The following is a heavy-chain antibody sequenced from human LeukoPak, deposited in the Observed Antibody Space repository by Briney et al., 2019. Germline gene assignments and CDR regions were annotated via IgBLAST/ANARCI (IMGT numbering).Heavy chain of an antibody. J-gene: IGHJ4*02. CDR3: ARGSHRIAVAGSYGLDY. V-gene: IGHV4-34*01. CDR2: INHGGST. Sequence: PSETLSLTCAVYGGSFSGYYWSWIRQPPGKGLEWIGEINHGGSTNYNPSLKSRVTISVDTSKSQFSLKMNSVTAADTAVYYCARGSHRIAVAGSYGLDYWGQGTLVTVSS. D-gene: IGHD6-19*01. CDR1: GGSFSGYY.